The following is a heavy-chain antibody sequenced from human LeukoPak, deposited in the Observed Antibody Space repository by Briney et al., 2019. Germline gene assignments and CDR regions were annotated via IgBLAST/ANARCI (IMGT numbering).Heavy chain of an antibody. V-gene: IGHV4-31*03. CDR1: GGSISSGGYY. CDR3: VRGAYYWAD. D-gene: IGHD3-22*01. CDR2: IYYSGST. Sequence: SETLSLTCTVSGGSISSGGYYWSWIRQHPGKGLEWIGYIYYSGSTYYNPSLKSRITMSVDTSKNQFSLKMSSVTAADTAVYYCVRGAYYWADWGQGTLVTVSS. J-gene: IGHJ4*02.